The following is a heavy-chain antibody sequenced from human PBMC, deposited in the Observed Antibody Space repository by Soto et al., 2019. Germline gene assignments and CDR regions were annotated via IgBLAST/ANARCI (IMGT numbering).Heavy chain of an antibody. V-gene: IGHV1-2*02. CDR2: INPFSGGA. CDR1: GYTFSDHY. Sequence: ASVKDSCKASGYTFSDHYLHWVLQAPGQGLKWLGWINPFSGGAKYPQKFRDKVTMTTDTSTSTAYMELRSLSSDDTAVYYCARDASDPITIFGVVPVWFAPWG. J-gene: IGHJ5*02. CDR3: ARDASDPITIFGVVPVWFAP. D-gene: IGHD3-3*01.